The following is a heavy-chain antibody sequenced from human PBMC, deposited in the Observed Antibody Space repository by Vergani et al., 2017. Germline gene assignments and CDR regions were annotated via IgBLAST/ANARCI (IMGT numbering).Heavy chain of an antibody. D-gene: IGHD3-10*01. CDR2: ISSSGSTI. CDR3: ARDRVRGVTAG. CDR1: GFTFSSYE. V-gene: IGHV3-48*03. Sequence: EVQLVESGGGLVQPGGSLRLSCAASGFTFSSYEMNWVRQAPGKGLEWVSYISSSGSTIYYADSVKGRFTISRDNSKNTLYLQMNSLRAEDTAVYYCARDRVRGVTAGWGQGTLVTVSS. J-gene: IGHJ4*02.